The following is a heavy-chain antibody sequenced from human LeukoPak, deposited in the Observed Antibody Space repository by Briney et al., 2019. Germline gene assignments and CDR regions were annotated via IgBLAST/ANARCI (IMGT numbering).Heavy chain of an antibody. CDR2: IKKDGSEK. Sequence: GGSLRLSCAASGFTFSNYWMSWVRQAQGKGLEWVANIKKDGSEKYYVDSVKGRFTISRDNAKNSMYLQMNSLRVGDTAVYYCARGGSYPFGAFDIWGQGTMVTVSS. J-gene: IGHJ3*02. CDR3: ARGGSYPFGAFDI. D-gene: IGHD1-26*01. V-gene: IGHV3-7*04. CDR1: GFTFSNYW.